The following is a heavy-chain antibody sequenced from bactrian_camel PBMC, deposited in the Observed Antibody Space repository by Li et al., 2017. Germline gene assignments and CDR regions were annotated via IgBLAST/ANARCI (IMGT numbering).Heavy chain of an antibody. Sequence: HVQLVESGVGSVQNGGSKRLTCVASGYIDSRYCMAWFRQAPGKEREAVAFIDSDGTTRYVHSVKGRFTISEDSGDDILYLQMNNLKPEDTAMYYCAADIPRSGSWCAVSSPHFRYEGQGTQVTVS. J-gene: IGHJ4*01. D-gene: IGHD3*01. CDR1: GYIDSRYC. CDR2: IDSDGTT. V-gene: IGHV3S1*01.